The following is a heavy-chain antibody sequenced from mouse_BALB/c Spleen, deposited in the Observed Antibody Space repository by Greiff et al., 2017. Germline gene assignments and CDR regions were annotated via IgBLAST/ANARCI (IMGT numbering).Heavy chain of an antibody. J-gene: IGHJ3*01. Sequence: QVQLKESGPGLVAPSQCLSITCTVSGFSFSRYSVHWVRQPPGKGLEWLGMIWGGGSTDYNSALKSRLSLSKDNSKNQVFFKMDSLQTDDTARYDCARVGEDYDGVAYWGQGTLVTVSA. CDR2: IWGGGST. CDR1: GFSFSRYS. V-gene: IGHV2-6-4*01. CDR3: ARVGEDYDGVAY. D-gene: IGHD2-4*01.